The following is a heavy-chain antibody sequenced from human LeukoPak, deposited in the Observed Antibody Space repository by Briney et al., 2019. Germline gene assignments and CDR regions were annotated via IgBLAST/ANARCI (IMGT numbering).Heavy chain of an antibody. V-gene: IGHV3-21*01. CDR1: GFTFSSYN. CDR3: ARDTSSGWYGGYYYYYYMDV. Sequence: GGSLRLSCAASGFTFSSYNMNWVRQAPGKGLEWVSSISTSSSYIYYADSVKGRFTISRDNAKNSLYLQMNSLRAEDTAVYYCARDTSSGWYGGYYYYYYMDVWGKGTTVTISS. J-gene: IGHJ6*03. D-gene: IGHD6-19*01. CDR2: ISTSSSYI.